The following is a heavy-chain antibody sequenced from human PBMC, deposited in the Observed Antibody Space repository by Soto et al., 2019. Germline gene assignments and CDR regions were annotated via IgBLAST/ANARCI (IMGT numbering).Heavy chain of an antibody. Sequence: SVKVSCKASGGTFSSYAISWVRQAPGQGLEWMGGIIPIFGTANYAQKFQGRVTITADESTSTAYMELRSLRSEDTAVYYCARRYYCASSGYYYIFDDWGQGTLVTVSS. V-gene: IGHV1-69*13. D-gene: IGHD3-22*01. CDR1: GGTFSSYA. CDR3: ARRYYCASSGYYYIFDD. J-gene: IGHJ4*02. CDR2: IIPIFGTA.